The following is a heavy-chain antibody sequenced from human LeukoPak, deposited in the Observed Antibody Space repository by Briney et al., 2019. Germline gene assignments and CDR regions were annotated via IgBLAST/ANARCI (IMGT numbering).Heavy chain of an antibody. V-gene: IGHV3-48*04. J-gene: IGHJ6*03. CDR3: ATNGVVPPGTYYYYMDV. D-gene: IGHD2-2*01. CDR1: GFTFNAYS. Sequence: GGSLRLSCAASGFTFNAYSMNWVRQAPGKGLEWLSYISSGSSTIYYADSVKGRFTVSRDNAKETLYLQLDSLRAEDTAVYFCATNGVVPPGTYYYYMDVWGKGTTVTVSS. CDR2: ISSGSSTI.